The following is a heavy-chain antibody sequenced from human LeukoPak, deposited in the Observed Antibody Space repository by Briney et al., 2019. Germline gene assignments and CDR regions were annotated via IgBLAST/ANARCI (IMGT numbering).Heavy chain of an antibody. J-gene: IGHJ4*02. Sequence: GGSLRLSCAASGFTFSSYWMHWVRQAPGKGLVWVSRINSDGSSTYYADSVKGRFTISRDNAKNTLYLQMDSLRAEDTAVYYCARGSPGYSSSYFDYWGQGTLVTVSS. CDR2: INSDGSST. D-gene: IGHD6-13*01. V-gene: IGHV3-74*01. CDR1: GFTFSSYW. CDR3: ARGSPGYSSSYFDY.